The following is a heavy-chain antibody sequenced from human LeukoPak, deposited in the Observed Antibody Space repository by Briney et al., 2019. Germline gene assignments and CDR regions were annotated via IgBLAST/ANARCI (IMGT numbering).Heavy chain of an antibody. D-gene: IGHD3-22*01. CDR2: IKQDGSEK. V-gene: IGHV3-7*01. CDR1: GFTFSGYW. Sequence: GGSLRLSCASSGFTFSGYWMSWVRQAPGKGLEWVANIKQDGSEKYYVDSVKGRFTISRDNAKNSLYLQMNSLRAEDTAVYYCVRDRAYFDSSGFYNLDYWGQGTLVTVSS. J-gene: IGHJ4*02. CDR3: VRDRAYFDSSGFYNLDY.